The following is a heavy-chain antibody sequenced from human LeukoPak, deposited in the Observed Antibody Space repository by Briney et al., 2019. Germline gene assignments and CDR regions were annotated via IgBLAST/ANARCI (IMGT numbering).Heavy chain of an antibody. CDR3: ARAYGYYAPYLDY. CDR1: GFTFSSYS. Sequence: PGGSLRLSCAASGFTFSSYSMHWVRQAPGKGLEWVAFISYDGSNKYYADSVKGRFTISRDNAKNSLYLQMNSLRAEDTAVYYCARAYGYYAPYLDYWGQGTLVTVSS. V-gene: IGHV3-30*04. D-gene: IGHD4-17*01. CDR2: ISYDGSNK. J-gene: IGHJ4*02.